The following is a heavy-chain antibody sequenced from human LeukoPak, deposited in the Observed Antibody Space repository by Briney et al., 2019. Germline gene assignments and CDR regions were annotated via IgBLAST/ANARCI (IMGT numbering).Heavy chain of an antibody. CDR2: IGVGSGTI. D-gene: IGHD3-22*01. V-gene: IGHV3-48*04. CDR3: ALQNDSSPFDY. CDR1: GFTFSYYA. J-gene: IGHJ4*02. Sequence: GGSLRLSCAASGFTFSYYAMNWVRQAPGKGLEWVSYIGVGSGTIYYADSVKGRFTISRDNAKNSLYLQMNSLRAEDTAVYYWALQNDSSPFDYWGQGTLVTVSS.